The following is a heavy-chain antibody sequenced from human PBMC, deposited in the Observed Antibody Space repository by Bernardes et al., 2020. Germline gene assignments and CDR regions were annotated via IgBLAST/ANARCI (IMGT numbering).Heavy chain of an antibody. Sequence: GGSLRLSCGMSRFTVSTNYMSWVRQAPGKGLEWVSGLFRDNVFYADSVKGRFTISRDNSENTLYLHMNSLRVDDTAVYYCARRGYSNTSPFDYWGQGTLVAVSS. CDR1: RFTVSTNY. CDR3: ARRGYSNTSPFDY. V-gene: IGHV3-53*01. D-gene: IGHD5-12*01. CDR2: LFRDNV. J-gene: IGHJ4*02.